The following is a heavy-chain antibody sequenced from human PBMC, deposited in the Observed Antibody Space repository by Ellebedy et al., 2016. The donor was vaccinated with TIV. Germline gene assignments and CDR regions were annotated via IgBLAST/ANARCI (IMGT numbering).Heavy chain of an antibody. Sequence: GGSLRLXXAVSGFTFDDYTMHWVRQAPGKGLEWVSLISWDGGSRDYADSVKGRFTVSRDNSKNFLFLQMNSLTTEGTALYYCAKEGDGENILYFDYWGQGSLVTVSS. CDR2: ISWDGGSR. D-gene: IGHD3-3*01. J-gene: IGHJ4*02. CDR3: AKEGDGENILYFDY. V-gene: IGHV3-43*01. CDR1: GFTFDDYT.